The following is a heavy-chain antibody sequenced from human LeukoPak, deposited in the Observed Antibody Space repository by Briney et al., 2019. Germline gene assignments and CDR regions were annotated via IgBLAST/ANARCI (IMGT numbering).Heavy chain of an antibody. D-gene: IGHD2-2*01. J-gene: IGHJ6*02. CDR1: GGSISSGDYY. CDR3: ARRYQPYMWGMDV. V-gene: IGHV4-30-4*01. Sequence: SQTLSLTCTVSGGSISSGDYYWSWIRQPPGKGLEWIGYIYYSGSTYYNPSLKSRVTISVDTSKNQFSLKLSPVTAADTAVYYCARRYQPYMWGMDVWGQGTTFTVSS. CDR2: IYYSGST.